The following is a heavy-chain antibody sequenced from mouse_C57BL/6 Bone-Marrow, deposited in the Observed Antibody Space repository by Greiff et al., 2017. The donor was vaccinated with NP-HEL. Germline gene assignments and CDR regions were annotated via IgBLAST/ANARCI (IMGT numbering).Heavy chain of an antibody. J-gene: IGHJ4*01. CDR1: GFNIKDDY. D-gene: IGHD1-1*01. V-gene: IGHV14-4*01. CDR3: TTGGSSPYAMDY. CDR2: IDPENGDT. Sequence: VQLQQSGAELVRPGASVKLSCTVSGFNIKDDYMHWVKQRPEQGLEWIGWIDPENGDTEYASKFQGKATITAETSSNTAYLQLSSRTSEDTAVYYCTTGGSSPYAMDYWGQGTLVTVSS.